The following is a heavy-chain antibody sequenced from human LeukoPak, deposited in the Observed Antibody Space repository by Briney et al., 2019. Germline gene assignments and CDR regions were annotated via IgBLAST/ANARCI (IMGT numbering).Heavy chain of an antibody. CDR2: INSDGSGT. V-gene: IGHV3-74*01. CDR3: ARDRDGDLDY. J-gene: IGHJ4*02. Sequence: PGGSLRLSCAASGFTFSRYWMHWVRQAPGKGLVWVSRINSDGSGTSNADSVKGRFTISRDNAKNTLYLQMNSLGAEDTAVYYCARDRDGDLDYWGQGTLVTVSS. D-gene: IGHD4-17*01. CDR1: GFTFSRYW.